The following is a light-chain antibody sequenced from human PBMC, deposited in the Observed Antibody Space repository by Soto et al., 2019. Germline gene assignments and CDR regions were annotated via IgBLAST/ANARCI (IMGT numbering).Light chain of an antibody. J-gene: IGKJ2*01. CDR3: QQINDYPFS. V-gene: IGKV1-9*01. Sequence: DIQLTQSPSFLSASVGDRVTITCRASQDISTSLAWYQQRPGKAPKLLIHAASTLHSGVPPRFSGRGSGTDFPLTISGLQPEDFATFYCQQINDYPFSFGQGTKLVIK. CDR2: AAS. CDR1: QDISTS.